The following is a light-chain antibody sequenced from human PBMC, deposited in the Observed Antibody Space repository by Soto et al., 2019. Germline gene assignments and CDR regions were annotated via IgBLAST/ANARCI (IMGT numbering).Light chain of an antibody. V-gene: IGKV3-11*01. CDR1: QSVSGSN. J-gene: IGKJ2*01. CDR3: QQRNNWPVFT. CDR2: DAS. Sequence: EIVLTQSPGTLSLSPGERATLSCRASQSVSGSNVAWYQQKPGQAPRLLIYDASNRATGIPARFSGSGSGTDFTLTISSLEPEDFAVYYCQQRNNWPVFTFGQGTRLEI.